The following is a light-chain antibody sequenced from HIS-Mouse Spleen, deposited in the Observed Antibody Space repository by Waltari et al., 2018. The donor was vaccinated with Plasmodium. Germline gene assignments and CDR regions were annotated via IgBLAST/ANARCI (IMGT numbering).Light chain of an antibody. CDR1: SSHIGSNY. Sequence: QSVLTQPPSASGTPGQRVTISCSGSSSHIGSNYVYWYQQLPGTAPKLLIYRNNQRPSGVPDRFSGSKSGTSASLAISGLRSEDVADYYCAAWDDSLRVFGGGTKLTVL. V-gene: IGLV1-47*01. CDR3: AAWDDSLRV. J-gene: IGLJ3*02. CDR2: RNN.